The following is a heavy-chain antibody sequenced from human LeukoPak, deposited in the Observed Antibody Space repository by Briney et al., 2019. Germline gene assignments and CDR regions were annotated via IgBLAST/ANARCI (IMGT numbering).Heavy chain of an antibody. CDR2: INHSAST. J-gene: IGHJ2*01. D-gene: IGHD1-26*01. CDR3: ARGGVGATTMPDWYFDL. Sequence: SETLSLTCAIYGGSFSGYYWSWIRQPPGKGLEWIGEINHSASTNYNPSLKSRVTISVDTSKNQFSPKLSSVTAADTAVYYCARGGVGATTMPDWYFDLWGRGTLVTVSS. V-gene: IGHV4-34*01. CDR1: GGSFSGYY.